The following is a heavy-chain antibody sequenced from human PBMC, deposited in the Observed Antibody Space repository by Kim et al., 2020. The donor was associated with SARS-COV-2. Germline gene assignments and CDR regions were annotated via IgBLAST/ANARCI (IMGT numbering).Heavy chain of an antibody. CDR1: GFPFRSFV. CDR2: VWYDGDVK. J-gene: IGHJ5*02. V-gene: IGHV3-33*01. D-gene: IGHD3-3*01. CDR3: AREFSTNCFDP. Sequence: GGSLRLSCEGSGFPFRSFVIPLFRQPPGKGLEWVAVVWYDGDVKYYADSVKGRFTVSRDNSKNTLYLQMSSLRADDTAVYFCAREFSTNCFDPWGQGTLVTVSS.